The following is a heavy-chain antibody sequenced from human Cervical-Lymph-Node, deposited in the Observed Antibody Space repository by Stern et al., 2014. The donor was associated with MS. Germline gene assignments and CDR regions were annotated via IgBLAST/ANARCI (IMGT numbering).Heavy chain of an antibody. Sequence: QMQLVQSGAEVKKPGASVKVSCKASGYTFTGYYMHWVRQAPGQGLEWMGWINPNSGDTYYAQKFQGWVTMTRDTSISTAYMELGRLRSDDTAVYYCARDGTGVASGWSHNYYSYGMGVWGQGTTVTVSS. D-gene: IGHD6-19*01. J-gene: IGHJ6*02. CDR3: ARDGTGVASGWSHNYYSYGMGV. V-gene: IGHV1-2*04. CDR1: GYTFTGYY. CDR2: INPNSGDT.